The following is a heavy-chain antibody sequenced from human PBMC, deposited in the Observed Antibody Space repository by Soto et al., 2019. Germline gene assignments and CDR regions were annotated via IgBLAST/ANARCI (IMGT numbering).Heavy chain of an antibody. CDR3: AHRRRSGNYYEFFAS. Sequence: QITLKESGPTLVKPTQTLTLTCTFSGFSLSTSGVGVGWIRQPPGKALEWLALIYWDDDKRYSPSLKSRLTTXXDXSXNQVVLTMTHVDPVDTATYYCAHRRRSGNYYEFFASWGQGTLVTVSS. V-gene: IGHV2-5*02. D-gene: IGHD1-26*01. CDR2: IYWDDDK. CDR1: GFSLSTSGVG. J-gene: IGHJ4*02.